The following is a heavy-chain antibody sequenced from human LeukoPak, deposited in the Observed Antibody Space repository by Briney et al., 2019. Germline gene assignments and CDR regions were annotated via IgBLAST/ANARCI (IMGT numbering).Heavy chain of an antibody. CDR3: ARDLDMDTTYFDF. CDR1: GFTFDDYG. J-gene: IGHJ4*02. D-gene: IGHD5-18*01. Sequence: GGSLRLSCAASGFTFDDYGMSWVRQAPGKGLEWVSGINWNGGSTGYADSVKGRFTISRDNAKNSLYLQMNTLRAEDTAVYYCARDLDMDTTYFDFWGQGTLVTVSS. V-gene: IGHV3-20*04. CDR2: INWNGGST.